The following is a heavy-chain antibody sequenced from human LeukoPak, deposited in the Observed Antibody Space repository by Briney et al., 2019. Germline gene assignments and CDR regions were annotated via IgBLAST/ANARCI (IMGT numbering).Heavy chain of an antibody. CDR3: ARMGLYDSSGYFDY. CDR2: IDWDDDK. J-gene: IGHJ4*02. CDR1: GFSLSTSGMC. Sequence: SGPALVKPTQTLTLTCTFSGFSLSTSGMCVSWIRQPPGKALEWLARIDWDDDKYYSTSLKTRLTISKDTSKNQVVITMTNMDPVDTATYYCARMGLYDSSGYFDYWGQGTLVTVSS. V-gene: IGHV2-70*11. D-gene: IGHD3-22*01.